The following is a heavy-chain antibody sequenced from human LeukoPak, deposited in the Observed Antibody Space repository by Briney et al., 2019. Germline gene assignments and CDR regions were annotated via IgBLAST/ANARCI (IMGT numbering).Heavy chain of an antibody. V-gene: IGHV1-8*03. D-gene: IGHD3-22*01. J-gene: IGHJ4*02. Sequence: GASVKVSCKASGYTFTTYDINWVRQATGQGLEWMGWMNPNSGNTGFAQKFQGRVTITRNTSISTAYMELSSLRSEDTAVYYCATAPPYDSSGYYLGYYFDYWGPGTLVTVSS. CDR1: GYTFTTYD. CDR2: MNPNSGNT. CDR3: ATAPPYDSSGYYLGYYFDY.